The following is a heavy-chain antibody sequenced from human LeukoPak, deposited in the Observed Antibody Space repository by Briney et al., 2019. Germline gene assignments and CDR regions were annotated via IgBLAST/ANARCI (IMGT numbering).Heavy chain of an antibody. J-gene: IGHJ5*02. D-gene: IGHD1-26*01. CDR1: GFTFSSYA. Sequence: GGSLRLSCAASGFTFSSYAMSWVRQAPGKGLEWVSAISGSGGSTYYADSVKGRFTISRDNSKNTLYLQMNSLRAEDTAVYYCSKAPGSGPGARGNPWGQGTLVTVSS. CDR2: ISGSGGST. CDR3: SKAPGSGPGARGNP. V-gene: IGHV3-23*01.